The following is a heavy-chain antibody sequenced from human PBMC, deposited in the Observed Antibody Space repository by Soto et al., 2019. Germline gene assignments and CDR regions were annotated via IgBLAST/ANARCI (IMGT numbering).Heavy chain of an antibody. CDR2: ISGSGGST. J-gene: IGHJ4*02. CDR1: GFTFSSYA. V-gene: IGHV3-23*01. CDR3: ANDVLGYCSSTSCYHNDY. Sequence: PGGSLRLSCAASGFTFSSYAMSWVRQAPGKGLEWVSAISGSGGSTYYADSVKGRLTISRDNSKNTLYLQMNSLRAEDTAVYYCANDVLGYCSSTSCYHNDYWGQGTLVTVSS. D-gene: IGHD2-2*01.